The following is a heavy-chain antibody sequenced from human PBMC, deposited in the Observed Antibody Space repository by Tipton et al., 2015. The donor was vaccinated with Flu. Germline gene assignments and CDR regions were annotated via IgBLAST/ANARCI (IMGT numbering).Heavy chain of an antibody. D-gene: IGHD3-16*01. J-gene: IGHJ6*02. V-gene: IGHV4-59*01. CDR1: GGSISDYR. Sequence: TLSFTCSVSGGSISDYRWSWLRQSPEKGLEWIGYMYYSGYINYNPSLKSRVTMSLDTSENQLSLKLSSLTAADTAVYYCARVAFIHDNRDYYYFSGLDVWGQGTTVTVS. CDR3: ARVAFIHDNRDYYYFSGLDV. CDR2: MYYSGYI.